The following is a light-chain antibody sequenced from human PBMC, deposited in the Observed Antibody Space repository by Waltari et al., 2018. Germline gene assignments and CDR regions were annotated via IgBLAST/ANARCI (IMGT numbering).Light chain of an antibody. J-gene: IGKJ4*01. CDR2: DAS. CDR3: QQRSDWLLT. CDR1: QWVSSY. Sequence: SGRASQWVSSYVAWYQQKAGQAPRLPIYDASNRATGIPARFSGGGSGTDFTLTISSLEPEDFAVYYCQQRSDWLLTFGGGTKVEIK. V-gene: IGKV3-11*01.